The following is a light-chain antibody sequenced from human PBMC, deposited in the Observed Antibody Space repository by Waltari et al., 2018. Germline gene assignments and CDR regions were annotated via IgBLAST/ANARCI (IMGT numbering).Light chain of an antibody. CDR2: DAS. CDR1: QSVSTF. CDR3: QQRSNWPLT. Sequence: EIVLTQSPATLSLSPGERATLSCRASQSVSTFLAWYQQKPGQAPRLLIYDASNRATGIPARFSGSGCGTDFTLTISSLDPEDFAVYFCQQRSNWPLTFGGGTKVEIK. V-gene: IGKV3-11*01. J-gene: IGKJ4*01.